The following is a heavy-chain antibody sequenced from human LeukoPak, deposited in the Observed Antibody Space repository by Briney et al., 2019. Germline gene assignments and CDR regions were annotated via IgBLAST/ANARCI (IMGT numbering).Heavy chain of an antibody. CDR3: ARAGVVDFTNYGSATSDY. D-gene: IGHD4-11*01. V-gene: IGHV3-21*01. CDR2: ITSSSAYI. J-gene: IGHJ4*02. Sequence: GGSLRLSCAASGFTFSTHSMNWVRQAPGKGLEWVSSITSSSAYIYYADSVRGRFTISRDNAENSLFLQMNSLRVEDTAVYYCARAGVVDFTNYGSATSDYWGQGTLVTVSS. CDR1: GFTFSTHS.